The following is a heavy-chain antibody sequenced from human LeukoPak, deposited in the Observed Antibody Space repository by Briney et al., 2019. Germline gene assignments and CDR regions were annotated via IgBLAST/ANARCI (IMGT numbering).Heavy chain of an antibody. Sequence: GESLKISCAASGYTSINYWIGWVRQMPGKGLEWMGNIFPDDSDATYSPSFQGQVTLSADKSISTAYLHWSSLKASDTAIYYCARRVDWYFDLWGRGTLVTVSS. CDR2: IFPDDSDA. CDR1: GYTSINYW. V-gene: IGHV5-51*01. CDR3: ARRVDWYFDL. J-gene: IGHJ2*01.